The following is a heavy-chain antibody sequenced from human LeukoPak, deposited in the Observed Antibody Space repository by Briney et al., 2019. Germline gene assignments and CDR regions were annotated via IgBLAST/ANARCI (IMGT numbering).Heavy chain of an antibody. CDR1: GYTFTGYY. D-gene: IGHD3-3*01. V-gene: IGHV1-2*06. CDR3: AGGLRFLEWLRSVGMDV. Sequence: GASVKVSCKASGYTFTGYYMHWVRQAPGQGLEWMGRINPNSGGTNYAQKFQGRVTMTRDTSISTAYMELSRLRSDDTAVYYCAGGLRFLEWLRSVGMDVWGQGTTVTVSS. CDR2: INPNSGGT. J-gene: IGHJ6*02.